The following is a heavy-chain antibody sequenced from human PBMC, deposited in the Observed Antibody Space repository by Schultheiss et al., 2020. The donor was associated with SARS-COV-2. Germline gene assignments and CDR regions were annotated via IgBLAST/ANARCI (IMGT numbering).Heavy chain of an antibody. D-gene: IGHD5-12*01. Sequence: GGSLRLSCAASGFTFSSYGMHWVRQAPGKGVEWVAVIWFDGSDKYYGDSVKGRFTISRDNSDNTLYLQMNSLRAEDTAVYYCARENTGYDIWGQGTLVTVSS. J-gene: IGHJ4*02. V-gene: IGHV3-33*01. CDR3: ARENTGYDI. CDR1: GFTFSSYG. CDR2: IWFDGSDK.